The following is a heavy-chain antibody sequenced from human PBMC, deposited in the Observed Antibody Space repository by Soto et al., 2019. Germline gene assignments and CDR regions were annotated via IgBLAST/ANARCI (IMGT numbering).Heavy chain of an antibody. V-gene: IGHV4-61*01. D-gene: IGHD3-22*01. Sequence: SETLSLTCTVSGGSVGISIYYWSWILQPPGKGLEWIGYIYYSGSTNYNPSLKSRVTMSVDTSKNQFSLKLSSVTAADTAVYYCARGGYYDSSGYSALYGRDVWGQGTTVTVS. CDR2: IYYSGST. J-gene: IGHJ6*02. CDR1: GGSVGISIYY. CDR3: ARGGYYDSSGYSALYGRDV.